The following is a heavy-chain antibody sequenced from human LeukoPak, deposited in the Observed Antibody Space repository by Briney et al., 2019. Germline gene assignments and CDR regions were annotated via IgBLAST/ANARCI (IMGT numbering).Heavy chain of an antibody. Sequence: PSETLSLTCTVSGVSISSYYWGWIRQPPGGGLEGIGYIYYSGSTNYNPSLKRRVTISLDTSKSQFSLKLRSVTAADTAVYYCARSGLDSRYYFGMDVWGQGTTVTVSS. CDR1: GVSISSYY. V-gene: IGHV4-59*01. J-gene: IGHJ6*02. D-gene: IGHD5-12*01. CDR3: ARSGLDSRYYFGMDV. CDR2: IYYSGST.